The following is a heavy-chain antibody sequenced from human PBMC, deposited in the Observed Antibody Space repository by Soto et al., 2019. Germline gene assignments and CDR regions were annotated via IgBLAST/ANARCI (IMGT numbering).Heavy chain of an antibody. CDR2: IWYDGSNK. D-gene: IGHD6-13*01. V-gene: IGHV3-33*01. Sequence: QVQLVESGGGVVQPGRSLRLSCAASGFTFSSYGMHWVRQAPGKGLEWVAVIWYDGSNKYYADSVKGRFTISRDNSKNTLYLQMNSLRAEDTAVYYCARDLQDSSSWYADYWGQGTPVTVSS. J-gene: IGHJ4*02. CDR1: GFTFSSYG. CDR3: ARDLQDSSSWYADY.